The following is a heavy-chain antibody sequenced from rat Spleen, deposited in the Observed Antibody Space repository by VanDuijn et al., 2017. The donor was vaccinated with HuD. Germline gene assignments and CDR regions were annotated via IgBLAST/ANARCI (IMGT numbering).Heavy chain of an antibody. D-gene: IGHD1-7*01. V-gene: IGHV2-30*01. Sequence: QVQLKESGPGLVQPSQTLSLTCTVSGFSLTSYNVHWVRQPTGKGLEWMGVIWTGGSTDYNSALKSRLSISRDTSKSQVFLKMNNLQTEDTAMYFCARPSYYGYPFWGQGVMVTVSS. CDR3: ARPSYYGYPF. CDR2: IWTGGST. J-gene: IGHJ2*01. CDR1: GFSLTSYN.